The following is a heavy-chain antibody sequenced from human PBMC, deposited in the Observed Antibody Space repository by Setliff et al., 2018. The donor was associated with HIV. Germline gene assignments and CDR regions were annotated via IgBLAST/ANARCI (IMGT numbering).Heavy chain of an antibody. J-gene: IGHJ4*02. Sequence: SVTLSLTCAVSGYSISSGYYWGWIRQPPGKGLEWIGSIYHSGSTYYNPSLKSRVTISVDTSKNQFSLKLSSVTAADTAVYYCARHPDTAMVTYWGQGTLVTVSS. CDR2: IYHSGST. CDR3: ARHPDTAMVTY. CDR1: GYSISSGYY. D-gene: IGHD5-18*01. V-gene: IGHV4-38-2*01.